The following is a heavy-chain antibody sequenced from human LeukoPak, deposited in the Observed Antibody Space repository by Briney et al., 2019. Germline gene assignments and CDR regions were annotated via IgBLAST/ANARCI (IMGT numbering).Heavy chain of an antibody. V-gene: IGHV4-34*01. D-gene: IGHD6-13*01. CDR1: GGSFSGYY. Sequence: SETLSLTCAVYGGSFSGYYWSWIRQPPGKGLEWIGEINHSGSTNYNPSLKSRVTVSVDTSKNQFSLKLSFVTAADTAVYYCARGRISGIAAAGTIFDYWGQGTLVTVSS. CDR3: ARGRISGIAAAGTIFDY. J-gene: IGHJ4*02. CDR2: INHSGST.